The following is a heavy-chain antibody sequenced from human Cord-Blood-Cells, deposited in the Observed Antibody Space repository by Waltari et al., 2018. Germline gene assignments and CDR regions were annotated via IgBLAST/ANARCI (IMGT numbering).Heavy chain of an antibody. V-gene: IGHV1-69*09. Sequence: QVQLVQSGAEVTKPGSSVTVSCKASGGTFSSYAISWVRQAPGQGLEWMGRIIPILGIANYAQKFQGRVTITADKSTSTAYMELSSLRSEDTAVYYCARGGAKDAFDIWGQGTMVTVSS. D-gene: IGHD4-17*01. CDR3: ARGGAKDAFDI. CDR2: IIPILGIA. J-gene: IGHJ3*02. CDR1: GGTFSSYA.